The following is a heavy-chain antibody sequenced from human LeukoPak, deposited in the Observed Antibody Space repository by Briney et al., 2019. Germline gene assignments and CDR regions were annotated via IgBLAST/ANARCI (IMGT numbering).Heavy chain of an antibody. D-gene: IGHD3-3*01. CDR3: ATLRGGEWLPSGY. V-gene: IGHV4-34*01. J-gene: IGHJ4*02. CDR1: GGSFSGYY. Sequence: SETLSLTCAVYGGSFSGYYWSWIRQPPGKGLEWIGEINHSGSTNYNPSIKSRVTISVDTSKNQFSLKLSSVTAADTAVYYCATLRGGEWLPSGYWGQGTLVTVSS. CDR2: INHSGST.